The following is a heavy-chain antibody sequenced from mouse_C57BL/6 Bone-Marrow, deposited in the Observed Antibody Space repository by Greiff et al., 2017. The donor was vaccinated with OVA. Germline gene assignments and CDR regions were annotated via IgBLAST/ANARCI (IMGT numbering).Heavy chain of an antibody. Sequence: EVQLQQSGAELVKPGAPVKLSCTASGFNIKDYYMHWVKQRTEQGLEWIGRIDPEDGETKYAPKFQGKATITADTSSNTAYLQLSSLTSEDTAVYYCAFYYWFAYWGQGTLVTVSA. D-gene: IGHD1-1*01. CDR3: AFYYWFAY. CDR1: GFNIKDYY. CDR2: IDPEDGET. V-gene: IGHV14-2*01. J-gene: IGHJ3*01.